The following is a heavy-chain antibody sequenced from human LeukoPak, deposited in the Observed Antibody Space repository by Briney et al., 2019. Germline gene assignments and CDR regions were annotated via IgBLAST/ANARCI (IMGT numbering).Heavy chain of an antibody. CDR1: GFTFSSYG. V-gene: IGHV3-30*03. CDR2: ISYDGSNK. CDR3: ARDGDTAMATRPVYFDY. Sequence: GGSLRLSCAASGFTFSSYGMHWVRQAPGKGLEWVAVISYDGSNKYYADSVKGRFTISRDNSKNTLYLQTNSLRAEDTAVYYCARDGDTAMATRPVYFDYWGQGTLVTVSS. J-gene: IGHJ4*02. D-gene: IGHD5-18*01.